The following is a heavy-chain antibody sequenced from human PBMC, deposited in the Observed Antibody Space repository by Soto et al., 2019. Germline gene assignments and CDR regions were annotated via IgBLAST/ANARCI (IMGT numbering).Heavy chain of an antibody. V-gene: IGHV4-59*08. Sequence: QVQLQESGPGLVKPSETLSLTCTVSGGSISSYYWSWIRQPPGKGLEWIGYIYYSGSTNYNPSLKSRVTISVDTSKNQFSLTLSSVTAANTAVYYCARLVGRRNYYYGMDVWGQGTTVTVSS. J-gene: IGHJ6*02. CDR3: ARLVGRRNYYYGMDV. CDR1: GGSISSYY. CDR2: IYYSGST.